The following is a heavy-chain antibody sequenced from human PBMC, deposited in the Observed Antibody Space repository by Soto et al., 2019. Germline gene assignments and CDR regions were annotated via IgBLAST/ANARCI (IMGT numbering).Heavy chain of an antibody. Sequence: GGSLRLSCAASGFSFTRFWMYWVRQTPRKGLEWVSRISSDGTTTSYPDSVEGRFTVSRDNAKNTLYLQMNSLRPDDTAVYYCARVKVDGLPPYFDCWGQGALVTVSS. D-gene: IGHD3-16*01. CDR2: ISSDGTTT. V-gene: IGHV3-74*01. CDR3: ARVKVDGLPPYFDC. CDR1: GFSFTRFW. J-gene: IGHJ4*02.